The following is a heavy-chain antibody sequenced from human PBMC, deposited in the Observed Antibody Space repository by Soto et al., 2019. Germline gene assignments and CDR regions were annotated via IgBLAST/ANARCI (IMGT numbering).Heavy chain of an antibody. J-gene: IGHJ6*02. Sequence: QVQLQQWGAGLWKPSETLSLTCAVYGGSFSGYYWSWIRQPPGKGLEWVGEMNHSGSTNYNPSLKSLVTISVNTSKNEFPLKLSSVTAEATAEYYCARGTGRYSSGMYVWGQGTTVTVSS. V-gene: IGHV4-34*01. CDR2: MNHSGST. CDR1: GGSFSGYY. CDR3: ARGTGRYSSGMYV.